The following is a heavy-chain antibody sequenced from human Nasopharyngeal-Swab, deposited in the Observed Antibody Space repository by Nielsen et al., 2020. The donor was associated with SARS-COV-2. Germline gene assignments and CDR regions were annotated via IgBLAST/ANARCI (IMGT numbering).Heavy chain of an antibody. J-gene: IGHJ5*02. Sequence: AAVKVSCKASGYTFTSYALHWVRQAPGQRLEGMGWINGGNGNTKYSQKFQGRVTITRDTSASTAYMELSSLRSEDTAVYYCARDCSSGVRYFDWLSPGYNWFDPWGQGTLVIVSS. CDR1: GYTFTSYA. V-gene: IGHV1-3*01. CDR3: ARDCSSGVRYFDWLSPGYNWFDP. D-gene: IGHD3-9*01. CDR2: INGGNGNT.